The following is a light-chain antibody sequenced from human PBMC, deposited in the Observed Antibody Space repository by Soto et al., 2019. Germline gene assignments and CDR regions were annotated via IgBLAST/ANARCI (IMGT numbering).Light chain of an antibody. J-gene: IGLJ1*01. Sequence: QSALSQPRSVSGSPGQSVTISCTGTSSDVGGYKYVSWYQQHPGKSPKLMIYDVSKRPSGVPDRFSGSKSDNTASLTISGLQAEDEADYYCCSYAGSYFYVFRTGTKVTVL. CDR1: SSDVGGYKY. CDR2: DVS. V-gene: IGLV2-11*01. CDR3: CSYAGSYFYV.